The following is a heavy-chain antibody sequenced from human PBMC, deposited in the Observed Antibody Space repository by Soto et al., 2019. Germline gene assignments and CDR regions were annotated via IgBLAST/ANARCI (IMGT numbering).Heavy chain of an antibody. D-gene: IGHD3-3*01. CDR2: INHSGST. Sequence: SETLSLTCAVYGGSFSGYYWSWIRQPPGKGLEWIGEINHSGSTNYNPSLKSRVTISVDTSKNQFSLKLSSVTAADTAVYYCARVVVEDDFWSGYPNWFDTWGQGTLVTVSS. V-gene: IGHV4-34*01. CDR3: ARVVVEDDFWSGYPNWFDT. CDR1: GGSFSGYY. J-gene: IGHJ5*02.